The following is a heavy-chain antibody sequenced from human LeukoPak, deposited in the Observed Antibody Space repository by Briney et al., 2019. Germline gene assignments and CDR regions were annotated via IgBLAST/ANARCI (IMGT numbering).Heavy chain of an antibody. V-gene: IGHV3-66*01. CDR3: ARGRPGYSFDY. Sequence: PGGSLRLSCAASGFTFSDYYMSWIRQAPGKGLEWVSVIYSGGSTYYADSVKGRFTISRDNSKNTLYLQVNSLRAEDTAVYYCARGRPGYSFDYWGQGTLVTVSS. CDR1: GFTFSDYY. J-gene: IGHJ4*02. D-gene: IGHD3-9*01. CDR2: IYSGGST.